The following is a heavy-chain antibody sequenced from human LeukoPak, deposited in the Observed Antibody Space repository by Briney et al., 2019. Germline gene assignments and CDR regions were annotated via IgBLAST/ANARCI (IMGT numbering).Heavy chain of an antibody. CDR1: GGSFSGYY. D-gene: IGHD6-19*01. V-gene: IGHV4-34*01. CDR3: ASFSSGWYEDY. Sequence: PSETLSLTCAVYGGSFSGYYWSWIRQPPGKGLEWIGEINHSGSTNYNPSLKSRVTISVDTSKNQFSLKLSSVTAADTAVYYCASFSSGWYEDYWGQGTLVTVSP. J-gene: IGHJ4*02. CDR2: INHSGST.